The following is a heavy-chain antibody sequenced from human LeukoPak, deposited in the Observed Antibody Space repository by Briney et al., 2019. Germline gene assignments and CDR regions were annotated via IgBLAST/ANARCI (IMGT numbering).Heavy chain of an antibody. CDR3: ARQVGATEIDY. V-gene: IGHV4-38-2*02. J-gene: IGHJ4*02. Sequence: KSSQTLSLTCTVSGYSISSGYYWGWIRQPPGKGLEWIGSIYHSGSTYYNPSLKSRVTISVDTSKNQFSLKLSSVTAADTAVCYCARQVGATEIDYWGQGTLVTVSS. CDR1: GYSISSGYY. CDR2: IYHSGST. D-gene: IGHD1-26*01.